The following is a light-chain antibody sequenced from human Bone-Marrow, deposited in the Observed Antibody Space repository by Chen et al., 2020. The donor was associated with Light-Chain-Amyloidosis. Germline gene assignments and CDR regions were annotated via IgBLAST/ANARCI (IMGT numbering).Light chain of an antibody. V-gene: IGLV2-14*01. CDR2: EVT. Sequence: QSALTQPASVSGSPGQSITIPCTGTSSDVGGDNHVSWYQQHPDKAPKLMIYEVTNRPSWVPDRSSGSKSDNTASLTSSGLQTEDEADYFCSSYTITNTLVFGSGTRVTVL. CDR1: SSDVGGDNH. CDR3: SSYTITNTLV. J-gene: IGLJ1*01.